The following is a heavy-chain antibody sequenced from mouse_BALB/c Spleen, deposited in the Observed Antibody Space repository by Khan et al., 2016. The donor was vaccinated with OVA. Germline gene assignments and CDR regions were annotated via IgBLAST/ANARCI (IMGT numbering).Heavy chain of an antibody. CDR1: GYSFTLYY. J-gene: IGHJ3*01. Sequence: IQLVQSGPDLVKPGASVKISCKASGYSFTLYYMTWVRQSHGKSLEWIGRVNPKTGGTDYNQDFKGKAILTVDKSSNTAYMDLRSLTSEDSAVYYCARGYDFFAYWGQGTLVTVSA. CDR3: ARGYDFFAY. D-gene: IGHD2-14*01. V-gene: IGHV1-26*01. CDR2: VNPKTGGT.